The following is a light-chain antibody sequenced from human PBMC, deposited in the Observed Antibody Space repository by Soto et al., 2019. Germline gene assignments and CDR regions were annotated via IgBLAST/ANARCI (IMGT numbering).Light chain of an antibody. CDR1: QSVSSN. J-gene: IGKJ4*01. Sequence: EIVLTQSPATLSLSPGERATLSCRASQSVSSNLAWYQQKPGQAPRLLIYGASTRATGIPARFSGSGSGTDFTLTISRLEPEDFAVYYCQQYGYSPLTFGGGTKVDI. V-gene: IGKV3-20*01. CDR2: GAS. CDR3: QQYGYSPLT.